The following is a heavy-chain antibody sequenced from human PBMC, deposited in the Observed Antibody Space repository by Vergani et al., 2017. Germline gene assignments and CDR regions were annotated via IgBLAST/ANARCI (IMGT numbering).Heavy chain of an antibody. V-gene: IGHV3-23*01. J-gene: IGHJ3*02. CDR2: ISGSGGST. CDR1: GFTFSSYA. CDR3: AKVGTFWSGMDRGAFDI. Sequence: EVQLLESGGGLVQPGGSLRLSCAASGFTFSSYAMSWVRQAPGKGLEWVSAISGSGGSTYYADSVKGRFTISRDNSKNTLYLQMNSLRAEDTAVYYCAKVGTFWSGMDRGAFDIWGQGTMVTVSS. D-gene: IGHD3-3*01.